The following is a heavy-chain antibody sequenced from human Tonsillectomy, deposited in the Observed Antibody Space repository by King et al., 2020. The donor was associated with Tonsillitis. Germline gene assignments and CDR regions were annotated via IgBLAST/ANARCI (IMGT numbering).Heavy chain of an antibody. CDR3: ARTDRGGYKVFDY. V-gene: IGHV2-70*04. D-gene: IGHD5-24*01. CDR1: GFSLSTSGMR. CDR2: IDWDDDK. Sequence: TLKESGPALVKPTLTLTLTCTFSGFSLSTSGMRVSWIRQPPGKALEWLARIDWDDDKFYSTSLKTRPTSSKDTSKNQVVLKMTNMDPVDTATYYCARTDRGGYKVFDYWGQGTLVTVSS. J-gene: IGHJ4*02.